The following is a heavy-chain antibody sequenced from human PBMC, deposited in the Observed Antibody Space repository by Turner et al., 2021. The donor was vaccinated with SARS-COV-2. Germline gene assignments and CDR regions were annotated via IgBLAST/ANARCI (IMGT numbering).Heavy chain of an antibody. D-gene: IGHD5-18*01. Sequence: QLQLQESGPGLVKPSETLSLTCTVSCGSISSSSYYWGWIRQPPGKGLEWIGNIYYSGSAYYNPSLKSRVTISVDPSKNQFSLKLTSVTAADTAVYYCARLMDTAMDYYGTDVWGQGTTVTVSS. J-gene: IGHJ6*02. V-gene: IGHV4-39*01. CDR1: CGSISSSSYY. CDR2: IYYSGSA. CDR3: ARLMDTAMDYYGTDV.